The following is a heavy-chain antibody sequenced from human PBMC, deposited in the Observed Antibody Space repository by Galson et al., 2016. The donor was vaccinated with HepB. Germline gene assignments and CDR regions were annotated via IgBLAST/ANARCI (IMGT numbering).Heavy chain of an antibody. Sequence: SLRLSCAVSGFSFSDYPMHWVRQAPGKGLEWVAVISYDGRNKYYADSVKGRFTISRDTSKNPVHLQMNSLRAEDTAVYYCARGGGHYDFCSGYHYYFDQWGPGTLVTVSS. V-gene: IGHV3-30*04. D-gene: IGHD3-3*01. CDR2: ISYDGRNK. J-gene: IGHJ4*02. CDR1: GFSFSDYP. CDR3: ARGGGHYDFCSGYHYYFDQ.